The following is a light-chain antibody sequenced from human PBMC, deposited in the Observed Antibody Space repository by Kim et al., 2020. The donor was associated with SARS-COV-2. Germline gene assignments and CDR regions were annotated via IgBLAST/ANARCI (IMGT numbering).Light chain of an antibody. V-gene: IGLV3-19*01. CDR3: NCRDSNHWV. J-gene: IGLJ3*02. CDR2: GKN. Sequence: RGNYESWYRQKPGRAPLLVIYGKNNRPSGIPARFSGSTSGNTASLTITGAQAEDEADYYCNCRDSNHWVFGGGTQLTVL. CDR1: RGNY.